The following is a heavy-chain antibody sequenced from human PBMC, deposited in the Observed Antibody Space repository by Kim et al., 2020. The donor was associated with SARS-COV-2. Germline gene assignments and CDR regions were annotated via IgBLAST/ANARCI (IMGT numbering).Heavy chain of an antibody. V-gene: IGHV4-34*01. D-gene: IGHD4-4*01. J-gene: IGHJ5*02. CDR3: AIEFYSNYAGGWFDP. Sequence: PPLKSRVTISVDTSKTQFSLKLSSVTAADTAVYYCAIEFYSNYAGGWFDPWGQGTLVTVSS.